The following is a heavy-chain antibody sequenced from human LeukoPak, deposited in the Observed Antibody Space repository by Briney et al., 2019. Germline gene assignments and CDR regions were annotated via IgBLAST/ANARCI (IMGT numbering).Heavy chain of an antibody. CDR3: ASQYSGYDYFDY. CDR2: IYPGDSDT. Sequence: TRGESLKISCKGSGYSFTSYWIGGVRQMPGKGLEWMGIIYPGDSDTRYSPSFQGQVTISADKSISTAYLQWSSLKASDTATYYCASQYSGYDYFDYWGQGTLVTVSS. D-gene: IGHD5-12*01. J-gene: IGHJ4*02. CDR1: GYSFTSYW. V-gene: IGHV5-51*01.